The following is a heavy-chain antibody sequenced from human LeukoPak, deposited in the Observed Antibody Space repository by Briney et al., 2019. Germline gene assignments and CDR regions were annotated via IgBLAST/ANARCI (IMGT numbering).Heavy chain of an antibody. J-gene: IGHJ4*02. CDR1: GYVFNSYD. CDR3: ARRSEDFDSSAYPY. CDR2: VNPNSGNT. Sequence: ASVKVSCKASGYVFNSYDINWVRQAPGQGLEWMGWVNPNSGNTGYALKFQGRVTLTRDTSINTAYMELSSLRSGDTAVYYCARRSEDFDSSAYPYWGQGTPVTVSS. D-gene: IGHD3-22*01. V-gene: IGHV1-8*01.